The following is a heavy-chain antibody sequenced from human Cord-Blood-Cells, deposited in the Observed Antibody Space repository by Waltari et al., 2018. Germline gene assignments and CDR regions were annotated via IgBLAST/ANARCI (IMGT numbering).Heavy chain of an antibody. CDR1: GFTFSSYE. J-gene: IGHJ3*02. D-gene: IGHD3-3*01. CDR3: ASFDFWSGYDAFDI. CDR2: SSSSGSTI. V-gene: IGHV3-48*03. Sequence: EVQLVESGGGLVQPGGSLRLSCAASGFTFSSYEMNWVRQAPGKGLECGSYSSSSGSTIYYADSVKGRFTISRDNAKNSLYLQMNSLGAEDTAVYYCASFDFWSGYDAFDIWGQGTMVTVSS.